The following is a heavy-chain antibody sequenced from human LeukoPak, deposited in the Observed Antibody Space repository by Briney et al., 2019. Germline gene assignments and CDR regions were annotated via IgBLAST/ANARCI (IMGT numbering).Heavy chain of an antibody. D-gene: IGHD6-6*01. J-gene: IGHJ4*02. CDR1: GGSISSGGYS. V-gene: IGHV4-30-2*01. Sequence: SETLSLTCAVSGGSISSGGYSWSWIRQPPGKGLEWIGYIYHSGSTYYNPSLKSRVTISVDRSKNQFSLKLSSVTAADTAVYYCARKLPQAHFDYWGQGTLVTVSS. CDR3: ARKLPQAHFDY. CDR2: IYHSGST.